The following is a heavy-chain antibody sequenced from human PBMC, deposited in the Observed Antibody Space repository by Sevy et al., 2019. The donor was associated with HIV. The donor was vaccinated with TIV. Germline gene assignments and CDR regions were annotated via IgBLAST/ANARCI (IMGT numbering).Heavy chain of an antibody. V-gene: IGHV3-13*01. D-gene: IGHD1-1*01. Sequence: GSLRLSCAASGFTFSSYDMHWVRQATGKGLEWVSAIGTAGDTYYPGSVKGRFTISRENAKNSLYLQMNSLRAGDTAVYYCAREGTGRGAFDIWGQGTMVTVSS. J-gene: IGHJ3*02. CDR2: IGTAGDT. CDR1: GFTFSSYD. CDR3: AREGTGRGAFDI.